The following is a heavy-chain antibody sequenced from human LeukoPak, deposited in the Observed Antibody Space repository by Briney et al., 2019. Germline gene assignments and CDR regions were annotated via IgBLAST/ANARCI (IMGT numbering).Heavy chain of an antibody. V-gene: IGHV4-38-2*02. Sequence: SETLSLTCAVSGYSISSGYYWGWIRQPPGKGLEWIGSIYHSGSTYYNPSLKSRVTMSLDTSKNQFSLKLSSVTAADTAVFYCARDLPYPMDALDIWGQGTMVTVSS. CDR2: IYHSGST. J-gene: IGHJ3*02. CDR3: ARDLPYPMDALDI. CDR1: GYSISSGYY.